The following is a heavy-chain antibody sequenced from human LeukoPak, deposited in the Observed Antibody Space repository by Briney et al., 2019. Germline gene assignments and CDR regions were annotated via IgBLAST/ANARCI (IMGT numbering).Heavy chain of an antibody. CDR2: ISPNSGGT. V-gene: IGHV1-2*02. CDR1: GCTFTVYY. CDR3: ARVPRSYYYYYYMDV. Sequence: ASVTVSFKGSGCTFTVYYMHWVRQAPGQGLGWMGWISPNSGGTNYAQKFQGRVTMTRDTSISTAYMELSRLRSDDTAVYYCARVPRSYYYYYYMDVWGKGTTVTVSS. J-gene: IGHJ6*03.